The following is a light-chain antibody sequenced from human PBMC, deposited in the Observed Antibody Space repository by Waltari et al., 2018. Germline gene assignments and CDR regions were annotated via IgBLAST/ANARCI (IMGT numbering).Light chain of an antibody. V-gene: IGKV1-5*03. CDR3: QQYNSYSLLS. CDR1: QSISKW. J-gene: IGKJ4*01. CDR2: KAS. Sequence: DIQMIQSPSTLSASVVTRVIFRCRASQSISKWLAWYQQTPGKAPKLLIYKASTLESGVPSRFSGSGSGTEFTLTISSLQPEDFATYYCQQYNSYSLLSFGGGTKVEIK.